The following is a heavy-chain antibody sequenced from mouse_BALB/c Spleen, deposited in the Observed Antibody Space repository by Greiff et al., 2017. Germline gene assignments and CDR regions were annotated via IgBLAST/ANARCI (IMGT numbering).Heavy chain of an antibody. D-gene: IGHD1-1*01. V-gene: IGHV1-67*01. CDR1: GYTFTDYA. Sequence: VKLMESGPELVRPGVSVKISCKGSGYTFTDYAMHWVKQSHAKSLEWIGVISTYYGNTNYNQKFKGKATMTVDKSSSTAYMELARLTSEDSAIYYCARGGGSSLYAMDYWGQGTSVTVSS. J-gene: IGHJ4*01. CDR3: ARGGGSSLYAMDY. CDR2: ISTYYGNT.